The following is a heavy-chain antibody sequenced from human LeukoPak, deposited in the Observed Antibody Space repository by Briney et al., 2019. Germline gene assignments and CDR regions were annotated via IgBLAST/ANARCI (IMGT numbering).Heavy chain of an antibody. D-gene: IGHD3-10*01. J-gene: IGHJ6*03. CDR3: ARGLTGMVRGVTHYYYYMDV. CDR1: GGSISSYY. V-gene: IGHV4-59*05. Sequence: SETLSPTCTVSGGSISSYYWSWIRQPAGKRLEWIGSIYYSGSTYYNPSLKSRVTISVDTSKNQFSLKLSSVTAADTAVYYCARGLTGMVRGVTHYYYYMDVWGKGTTVTISS. CDR2: IYYSGST.